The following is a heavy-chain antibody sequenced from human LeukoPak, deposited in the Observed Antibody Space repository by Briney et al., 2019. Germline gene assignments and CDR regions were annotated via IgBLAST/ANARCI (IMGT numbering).Heavy chain of an antibody. CDR3: ARGAVHWFDP. V-gene: IGHV4-4*07. CDR1: GGSISSYY. D-gene: IGHD2-2*01. J-gene: IGHJ5*02. CDR2: IYTSGST. Sequence: SETLSLTCTVSGGSISSYYWSWIRQPAGKGLEWIGRIYTSGSTNYNPSLKSRVTISVDKSKSQFSLKLSSVTAADTAVYYCARGAVHWFDPWGQGTLVTVSS.